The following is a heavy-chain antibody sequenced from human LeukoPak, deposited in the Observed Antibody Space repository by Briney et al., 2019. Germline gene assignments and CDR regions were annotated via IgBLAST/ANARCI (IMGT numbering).Heavy chain of an antibody. D-gene: IGHD3-10*01. CDR3: ASLNYRGSGSPFDY. CDR1: GGSISSYY. V-gene: IGHV4-59*01. J-gene: IGHJ4*02. CDR2: IYYSGST. Sequence: SETLSLTCTVSGGSISSYYWSWIRQPPGKGLEWIGYIYYSGSTNYNPSLKSRVTISVDTSKNQFSLKLSSVTAADTAIYYCASLNYRGSGSPFDYWGQGMLVTVSS.